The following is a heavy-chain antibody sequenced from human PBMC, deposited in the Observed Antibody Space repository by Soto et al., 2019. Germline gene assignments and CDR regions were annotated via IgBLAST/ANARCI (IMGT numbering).Heavy chain of an antibody. Sequence: GGSLRLSCAASGFTFSSYGMHWVRQAPGKGLEWVAVIWYDGSNKYYADSVKGRFTISRDNSKNTLYLQMNSLRAEDTAVYYCARALRITIFGVVIKPSNAFDIWGQGTMVTVSS. D-gene: IGHD3-3*01. CDR2: IWYDGSNK. V-gene: IGHV3-33*01. CDR1: GFTFSSYG. CDR3: ARALRITIFGVVIKPSNAFDI. J-gene: IGHJ3*02.